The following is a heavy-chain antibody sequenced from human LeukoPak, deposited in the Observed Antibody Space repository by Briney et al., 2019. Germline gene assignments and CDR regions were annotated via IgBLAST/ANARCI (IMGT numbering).Heavy chain of an antibody. CDR1: GFTFSSYA. Sequence: PGGSLRLSCAASGFTFSSYAMSWVRQAPGKGLEWVSAISGSGGSTYYADSVKGRFTISRDNSKNTLYLQMNSLRAEDTAVYYCAKDGNRRRAATDAFDIWGQGTMVTVSS. D-gene: IGHD6-13*01. V-gene: IGHV3-23*01. CDR3: AKDGNRRRAATDAFDI. CDR2: ISGSGGST. J-gene: IGHJ3*02.